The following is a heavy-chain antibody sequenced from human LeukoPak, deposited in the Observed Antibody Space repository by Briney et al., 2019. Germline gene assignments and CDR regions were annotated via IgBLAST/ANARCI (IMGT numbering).Heavy chain of an antibody. Sequence: KSSETLSLTCAVYGGSFSGYYWSWIRQPPGKGLEWIGEINHSGSTNYNPSLKSRVTISVDTSKNQFSLKLSSVTAADTAVYYCARGLRRCCRYFDWFRVAFDIWGQGTMVTVSS. CDR1: GGSFSGYY. CDR3: ARGLRRCCRYFDWFRVAFDI. D-gene: IGHD3-9*01. J-gene: IGHJ3*02. V-gene: IGHV4-34*01. CDR2: INHSGST.